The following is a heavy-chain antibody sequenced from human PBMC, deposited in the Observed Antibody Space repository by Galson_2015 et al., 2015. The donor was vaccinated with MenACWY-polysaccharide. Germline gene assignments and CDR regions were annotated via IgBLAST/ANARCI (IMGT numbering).Heavy chain of an antibody. Sequence: SLRLSCAASGFTFSSYAMHWVRQAPGKGLEYVSAISSNGGSTYYANSVKGRFTISRDNSKNTLYLQMGSLRAEDMAVYYCARDLKGDIVVVPAAIFSNAGMDVWGQGTTVTVSS. CDR3: ARDLKGDIVVVPAAIFSNAGMDV. CDR1: GFTFSSYA. D-gene: IGHD2-2*01. V-gene: IGHV3-64*01. CDR2: ISSNGGST. J-gene: IGHJ6*02.